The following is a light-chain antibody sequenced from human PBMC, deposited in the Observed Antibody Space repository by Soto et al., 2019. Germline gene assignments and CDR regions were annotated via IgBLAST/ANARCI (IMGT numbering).Light chain of an antibody. Sequence: QSVLTQAPSASGTPGQRVTISCSGSISNIGTKSVNWYQQLPGKAPILLIYDDIERPSGVPDRVSGSKSGTSASLAISGLQSEDEADYYCAAWDDSLNGNWVFGGGTQLTVL. CDR2: DDI. V-gene: IGLV1-44*01. CDR1: ISNIGTKS. J-gene: IGLJ3*02. CDR3: AAWDDSLNGNWV.